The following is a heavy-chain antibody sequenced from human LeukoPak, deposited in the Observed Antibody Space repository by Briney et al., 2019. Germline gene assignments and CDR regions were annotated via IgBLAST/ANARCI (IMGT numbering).Heavy chain of an antibody. CDR3: ARDNPSGYFDY. V-gene: IGHV3-53*04. CDR1: GFTVSSNY. Sequence: PGGSLTLSCAASGFTVSSNYMSWVRQAPGKGLEWVSVIYSGGSTYYADSVKGRFTISRHNSKNTLYLQMNSLRAEDTAVYYCARDNPSGYFDYWGQGTLVTVSS. CDR2: IYSGGST. D-gene: IGHD2-15*01. J-gene: IGHJ4*02.